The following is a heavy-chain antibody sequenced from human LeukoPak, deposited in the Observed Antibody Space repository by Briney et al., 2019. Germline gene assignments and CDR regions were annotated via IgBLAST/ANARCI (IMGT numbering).Heavy chain of an antibody. Sequence: GGSLRLSCAASGFTFSSYGMHWFRQAPGKGLEWVACIRYDGSNKYYADSVKGRFTISRDNSKNTLYLQMNSLRAEDTAVYYCAKDVSSDFWSVYIYYWGQGTLVTVSS. V-gene: IGHV3-30*02. J-gene: IGHJ4*02. CDR2: IRYDGSNK. D-gene: IGHD3-3*01. CDR1: GFTFSSYG. CDR3: AKDVSSDFWSVYIYY.